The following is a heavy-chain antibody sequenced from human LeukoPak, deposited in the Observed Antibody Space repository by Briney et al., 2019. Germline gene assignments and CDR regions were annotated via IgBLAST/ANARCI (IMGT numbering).Heavy chain of an antibody. J-gene: IGHJ1*01. V-gene: IGHV4-39*02. Sequence: SETLSLTCTVSGGSISSTTYYWGWIRQPPGKGLEWIGTIYYSGTTYYNPPLKSRVTISVDTSKNQFSLELSSITAADTAVYYCARGPTLRYFHHWGQGTLVSVSS. CDR2: IYYSGTT. CDR3: ARGPTLRYFHH. CDR1: GGSISSTTYY.